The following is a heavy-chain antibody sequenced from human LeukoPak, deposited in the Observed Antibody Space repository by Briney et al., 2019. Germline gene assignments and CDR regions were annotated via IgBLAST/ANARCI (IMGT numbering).Heavy chain of an antibody. Sequence: GASVKVSCKASGYTFTSYGISWVRQAPGQGLEWMGWISAYNGNTNYAQKLQGRVTMTTDASTSTAYMELRSLRSDDTAVYYCARVMSSPPISMYYFDCWGQGTLVTVSS. CDR1: GYTFTSYG. D-gene: IGHD5/OR15-5a*01. J-gene: IGHJ4*02. V-gene: IGHV1-18*04. CDR2: ISAYNGNT. CDR3: ARVMSSPPISMYYFDC.